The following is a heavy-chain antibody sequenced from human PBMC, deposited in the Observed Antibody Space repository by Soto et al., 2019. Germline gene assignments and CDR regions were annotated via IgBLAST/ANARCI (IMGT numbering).Heavy chain of an antibody. CDR3: VRDRPHNWFDP. CDR2: ISNDGSGT. CDR1: GFTFNSHW. V-gene: IGHV3-74*01. J-gene: IGHJ5*02. Sequence: EVQVVESGGGSVQPGGSLRLSCAASGFTFNSHWMHWVRQVPGKGPVWVARISNDGSGTIYADSVKGRFTISRDNAKKTVYLEMNSLRVEDTAVYYCVRDRPHNWFDPWGQGTLVTVSS.